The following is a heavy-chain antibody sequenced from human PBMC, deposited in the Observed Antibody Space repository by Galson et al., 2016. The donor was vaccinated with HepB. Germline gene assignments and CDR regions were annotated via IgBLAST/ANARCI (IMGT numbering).Heavy chain of an antibody. CDR2: ISGGGDPT. D-gene: IGHD3/OR15-3a*01. CDR3: AKVRIDYGFCSNYYLSGDAFDF. J-gene: IGHJ3*01. CDR1: GFTFTNFA. Sequence: SLRLSCAASGFTFTNFALSWVRQAPGKGLQWVSSISGGGDPTYYADSVKGRFTLHRDNSANPVQMQMERLRDDDTAVYYCAKVRIDYGFCSNYYLSGDAFDFWGQGTMVTVSS. V-gene: IGHV3-23*01.